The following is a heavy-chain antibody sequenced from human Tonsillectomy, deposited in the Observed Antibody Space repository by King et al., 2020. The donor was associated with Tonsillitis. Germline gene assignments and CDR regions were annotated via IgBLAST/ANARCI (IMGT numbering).Heavy chain of an antibody. CDR3: ARDQSYGDYVDAFDI. CDR2: ISSSSSYI. Sequence: VQLVESGGGLVKPGGSLRLSCAASGFTFSSYNMNWVRQAPGKGLEGVSSISSSSSYIYYADSVKGRFTISRDNAKNSLYLQMNSLRAEDTAVYYCARDQSYGDYVDAFDIWGQGTMVTVSS. CDR1: GFTFSSYN. J-gene: IGHJ3*02. D-gene: IGHD4-17*01. V-gene: IGHV3-21*01.